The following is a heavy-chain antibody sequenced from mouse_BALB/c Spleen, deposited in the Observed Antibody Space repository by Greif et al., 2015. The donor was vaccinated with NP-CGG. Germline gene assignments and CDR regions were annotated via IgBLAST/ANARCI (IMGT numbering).Heavy chain of an antibody. CDR3: TRYSTGGSSSWFAY. Sequence: QVQLQQSGAELVKPGASVKLSCKASGYTFTSYYMYWVKQRPGQGLEWIGEINPSNGGTNFNEKFKSKATLTVDKSSSTAYMQLSSLTSEDSAVYYCTRYSTGGSSSWFAYWGQGTLVTVSA. D-gene: IGHD1-1*01. CDR1: GYTFTSYY. J-gene: IGHJ3*01. V-gene: IGHV1S81*02. CDR2: INPSNGGT.